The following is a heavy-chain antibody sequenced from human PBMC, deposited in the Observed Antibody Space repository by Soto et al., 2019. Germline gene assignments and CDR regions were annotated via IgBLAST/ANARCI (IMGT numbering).Heavy chain of an antibody. CDR2: INAGNGNT. CDR1: GYTFTSYA. V-gene: IGHV1-3*01. CDR3: ARVRRDGYNYRYYYGMDV. J-gene: IGHJ6*02. D-gene: IGHD5-12*01. Sequence: RASVKVSCKASGYTFTSYAMHWVRQAPGQRLEWMGWINAGNGNTKYSQKFQGRVTITRDTSASTAYMELSSLRSEDTAVYYCARVRRDGYNYRYYYGMDVWGQGTTVTVSS.